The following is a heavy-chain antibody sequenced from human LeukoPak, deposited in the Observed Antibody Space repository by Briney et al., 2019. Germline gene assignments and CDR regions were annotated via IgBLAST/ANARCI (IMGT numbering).Heavy chain of an antibody. CDR3: ARDPVEWELLLDY. V-gene: IGHV3-7*01. D-gene: IGHD1-26*01. CDR1: GFTFSNYW. J-gene: IGHJ4*02. Sequence: GGSLRLSCAASGFTFSNYWMGWVRQAPGKRPEWVANMNIDGSEKYYADSVKGRFSISGDNARNSVYLQMASLRVEDTAVYYCARDPVEWELLLDYWGQGTLVTVSS. CDR2: MNIDGSEK.